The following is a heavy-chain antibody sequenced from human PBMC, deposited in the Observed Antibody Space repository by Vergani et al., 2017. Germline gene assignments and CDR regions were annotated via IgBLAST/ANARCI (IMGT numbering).Heavy chain of an antibody. J-gene: IGHJ4*02. CDR2: IYTSGST. D-gene: IGHD3-10*01. Sequence: QVQLQQWGAGLLKPSQTLSLTCTVSGGSISSGSYYWSWIRQPAGKGLEWIGRIYTSGSTNYNPSLKSRVTISVDTSKNQFSLKLSSVTAADTAVYYCARDYGSGSYDWGQGTLVTVSS. V-gene: IGHV4-61*02. CDR1: GGSISSGSYY. CDR3: ARDYGSGSYD.